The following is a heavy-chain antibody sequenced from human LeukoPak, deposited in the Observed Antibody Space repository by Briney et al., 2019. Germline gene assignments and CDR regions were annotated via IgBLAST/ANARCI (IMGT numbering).Heavy chain of an antibody. CDR2: ISSSSSYI. V-gene: IGHV3-21*01. CDR3: ARSVVPAAFDY. CDR1: GFTFSSYS. Sequence: GGSLRLSCAASGFTFSSYSMNWVRQAPGKGLEWVSSISSSSSYIYYADSVKGRFTTSRDNAKNSLYLQMNSLRAEDTAVYYCARSVVPAAFDYWGQGTLVTVSS. D-gene: IGHD2-2*01. J-gene: IGHJ4*02.